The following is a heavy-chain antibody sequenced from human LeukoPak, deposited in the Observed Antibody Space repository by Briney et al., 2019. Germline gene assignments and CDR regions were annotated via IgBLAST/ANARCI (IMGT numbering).Heavy chain of an antibody. CDR2: IWYDGSNK. V-gene: IGHV3-33*06. Sequence: GRSLRLSCAASGFTFSSYGMHWVRQAPGKGLEWVAVIWYDGSNKYYADSVKGRFTISRDNSKNTLYLQMNSLRVEDTAVYYCAKETYYYGSGSYHFDYWGQGTLVTVSS. CDR3: AKETYYYGSGSYHFDY. D-gene: IGHD3-10*01. CDR1: GFTFSSYG. J-gene: IGHJ4*02.